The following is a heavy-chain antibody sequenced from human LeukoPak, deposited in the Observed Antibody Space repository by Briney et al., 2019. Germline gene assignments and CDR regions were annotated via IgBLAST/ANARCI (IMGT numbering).Heavy chain of an antibody. D-gene: IGHD5-24*01. V-gene: IGHV4-39*01. J-gene: IGHJ4*02. CDR3: AGRYGYSQWSIDY. CDR1: GGSISSSSYY. CDR2: IYYSGST. Sequence: SETLSLTCTVSGGSISSSSYYWGWIRQPPGKGLEWIGSIYYSGSTYYNPSLKSRVTISVDTSKNQFSLKLSSVTAADTAVYYCAGRYGYSQWSIDYWGQGTLVTVSS.